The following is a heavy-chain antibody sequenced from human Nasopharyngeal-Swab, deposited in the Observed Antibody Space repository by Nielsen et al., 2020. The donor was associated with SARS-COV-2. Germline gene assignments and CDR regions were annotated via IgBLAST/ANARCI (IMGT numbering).Heavy chain of an antibody. CDR1: GFTFSSYW. V-gene: IGHV3-21*01. CDR2: ISSSSSYM. D-gene: IGHD3-16*01. J-gene: IGHJ4*02. Sequence: GESLKISCAASGFTFSSYWMNWVRQAPGKGLEWVSSISSSSSYMYYADSVKGRFTISRDNAKNSLYLQMNSLRAEDTAVYYCARRYDYYFDYWGQGTLVTVSS. CDR3: ARRYDYYFDY.